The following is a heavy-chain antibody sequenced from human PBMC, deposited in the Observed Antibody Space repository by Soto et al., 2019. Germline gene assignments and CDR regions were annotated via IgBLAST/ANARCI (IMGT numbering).Heavy chain of an antibody. CDR3: ARVVPHYDYIWGSYRQYYFDY. V-gene: IGHV3-20*01. CDR2: INWNGGST. J-gene: IGHJ4*02. Sequence: GGSLRLSCAASGFTFDDYGMSWVRQAPGKGLEWVSGINWNGGSTGYADSVKGRFTISRDNAKNSLYLQMNSLRAEDTALYHCARVVPHYDYIWGSYRQYYFDYWGQGTLVTVSS. CDR1: GFTFDDYG. D-gene: IGHD3-16*02.